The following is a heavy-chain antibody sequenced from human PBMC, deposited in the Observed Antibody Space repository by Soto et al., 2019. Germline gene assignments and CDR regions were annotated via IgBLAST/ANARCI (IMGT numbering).Heavy chain of an antibody. V-gene: IGHV1-3*01. J-gene: IGHJ4*02. CDR1: GYTFTSYA. CDR2: TNAGNGNT. Sequence: QVQLVQSGAEVKKPGASVKVSCKASGYTFTSYAMHWVRQAPGQRIEWMGWTNAGNGNTKYSQKFQGRITITRDTSASTAYIERSRLRSEDAAGYFCAIMSRGDRIESWGQGTMVTVSS. D-gene: IGHD2-15*01. CDR3: AIMSRGDRIES.